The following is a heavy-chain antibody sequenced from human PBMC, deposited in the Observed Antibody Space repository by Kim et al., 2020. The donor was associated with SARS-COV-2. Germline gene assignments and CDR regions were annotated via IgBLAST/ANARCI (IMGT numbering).Heavy chain of an antibody. J-gene: IGHJ6*03. CDR2: MNPNSGNT. CDR1: GYTFTSYD. V-gene: IGHV1-8*02. D-gene: IGHD6-13*01. Sequence: ASVKVSCKASGYTFTSYDINWVRQATGQGLEWMGWMNPNSGNTGYAQKFQGRVTMTRNTSISTAYMELSSLRSEDTAVYYCAREGAAAGTDNYYCYMDVWGKGTTVTVSS. CDR3: AREGAAAGTDNYYCYMDV.